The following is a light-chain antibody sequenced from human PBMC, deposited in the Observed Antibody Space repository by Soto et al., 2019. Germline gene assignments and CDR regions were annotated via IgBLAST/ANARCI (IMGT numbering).Light chain of an antibody. Sequence: DIQMTQSPSSRSASVVERVTITFRASQGIRNDLGWYQQRPGKAPKRLIYAAYTLQSGVPSRFSGSGSGTEFTLTISSLQAEDFATYYCLQHYRYPRTFGQGTKVDIK. CDR1: QGIRND. CDR2: AAY. V-gene: IGKV1-17*01. J-gene: IGKJ1*01. CDR3: LQHYRYPRT.